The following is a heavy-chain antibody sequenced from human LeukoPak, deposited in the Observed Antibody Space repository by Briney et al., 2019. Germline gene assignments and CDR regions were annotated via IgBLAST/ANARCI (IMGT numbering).Heavy chain of an antibody. D-gene: IGHD1-26*01. V-gene: IGHV4-30-2*01. CDR2: IYHSGST. CDR1: GGSISSGGYY. J-gene: IGHJ4*02. Sequence: SQTLSLTCTVSGGSISSGGYYWSWIRQPPGKGLEWIGYIYHSGSTYYNPSLKSRVTISVDRSKNQFSLKLSSVTAADTAVYYCARGGALTYFDYWGQGTLVTVSS. CDR3: ARGGALTYFDY.